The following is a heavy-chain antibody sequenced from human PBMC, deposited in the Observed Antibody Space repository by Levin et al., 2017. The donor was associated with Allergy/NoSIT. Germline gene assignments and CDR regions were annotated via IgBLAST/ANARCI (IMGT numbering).Heavy chain of an antibody. D-gene: IGHD2-15*01. J-gene: IGHJ6*03. V-gene: IGHV3-48*01. Sequence: GGSLRLSCAASAFTFSSYRMNWVRQAPGKGLEWVSYISSSSSTIYYADSVKGRFTISRDNAKNSLYLQMNSLRAEDTAVYYCARESWGYCSGGSCYSDDYYDYMDVWGKGTTVTVSS. CDR1: AFTFSSYR. CDR3: ARESWGYCSGGSCYSDDYYDYMDV. CDR2: ISSSSSTI.